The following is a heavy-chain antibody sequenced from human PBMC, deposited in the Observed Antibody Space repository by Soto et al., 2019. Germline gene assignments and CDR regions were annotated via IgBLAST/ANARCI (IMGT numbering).Heavy chain of an antibody. D-gene: IGHD1-26*01. V-gene: IGHV1-3*01. CDR2: INAGNGNT. J-gene: IGHJ4*02. Sequence: ASVKVSCKASGYTFTSYAMHWVRQAPGQRLEWMGWINAGNGNTKYSQKFQGRVTITRDTSASTAYMELSSLRSEDTAVYYCARSPPRVGAPSVFAYWGQGTLVTVSS. CDR3: ARSPPRVGAPSVFAY. CDR1: GYTFTSYA.